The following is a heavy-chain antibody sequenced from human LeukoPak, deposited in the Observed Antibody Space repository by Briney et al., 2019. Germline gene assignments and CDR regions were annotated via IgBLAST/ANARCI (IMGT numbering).Heavy chain of an antibody. Sequence: GGSLRLSCVASGLTFHDYAMHWVRQAPGKGLEYVSGISINGGSTDYADSVKGRFTISRDNSKNTVYLQMSSLRAEDTAVYYCVKESRVVRGVIMDAFDMWGQGTMVTVSS. J-gene: IGHJ3*02. V-gene: IGHV3-64D*06. CDR1: GLTFHDYA. CDR3: VKESRVVRGVIMDAFDM. D-gene: IGHD3-10*01. CDR2: ISINGGST.